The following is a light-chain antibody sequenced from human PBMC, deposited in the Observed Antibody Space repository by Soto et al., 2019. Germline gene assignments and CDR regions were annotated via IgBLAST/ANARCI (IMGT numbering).Light chain of an antibody. Sequence: IVLTQSPGTLSLSTGERATLSCRASQSRSSSYLAWYQQKPGQAPRLLIYGASSRATGIPDRFSGSGSGTDFTLTIRRLEPEDFAVYYCQQFASSPQTFGQGTKVDIK. CDR1: QSRSSSY. V-gene: IGKV3-20*01. CDR2: GAS. CDR3: QQFASSPQT. J-gene: IGKJ1*01.